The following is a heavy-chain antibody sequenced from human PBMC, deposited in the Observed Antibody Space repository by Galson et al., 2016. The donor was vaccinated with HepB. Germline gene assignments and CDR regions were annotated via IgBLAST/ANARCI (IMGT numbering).Heavy chain of an antibody. J-gene: IGHJ6*02. CDR3: ARGTQRSTSWSRRQVYYYGLDV. D-gene: IGHD6-13*01. Sequence: SLKFSCAVPGFNFTRYIMNWVRQALGKGLEWISFISSSSRTIHYAKSAQGRFTLSRDNARHSLYLQVNRLGDEDTAVYYGARGTQRSTSWSRRQVYYYGLDVWGQGTTVTVPS. CDR2: ISSSSRTI. V-gene: IGHV3-48*02. CDR1: GFNFTRYI.